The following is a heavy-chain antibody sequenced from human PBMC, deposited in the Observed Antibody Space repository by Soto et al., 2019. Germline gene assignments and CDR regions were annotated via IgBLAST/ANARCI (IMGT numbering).Heavy chain of an antibody. CDR1: GYTFTNYG. Sequence: QVQLVQSGDEVKKPGASVKVSCKASGYTFTNYGISWVRQAPGQGPEWMGWISTYNGNTNYAQKLQGRVTMTTDTSTNTAYMDLRSLTSDDTAVYFCARRLGSYYYGMDVWGQGTTVTVSS. CDR2: ISTYNGNT. J-gene: IGHJ6*02. CDR3: ARRLGSYYYGMDV. V-gene: IGHV1-18*01. D-gene: IGHD3-16*01.